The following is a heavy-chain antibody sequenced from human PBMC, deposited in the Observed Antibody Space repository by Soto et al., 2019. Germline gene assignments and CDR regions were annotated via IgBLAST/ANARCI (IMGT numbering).Heavy chain of an antibody. D-gene: IGHD3-9*01. CDR1: GFNFSNYV. CDR2: MNSDGSTT. Sequence: GGSLRLSCAASGFNFSNYVMHWVRQAPGGGLVWVSRMNSDGSTTNYADSVKGRFTISRDNARNTLYLQMNSLRAEDTAVYYRARAGYYRLDYRGRGTQVTVSS. CDR3: ARAGYYRLDY. V-gene: IGHV3-74*01. J-gene: IGHJ4*02.